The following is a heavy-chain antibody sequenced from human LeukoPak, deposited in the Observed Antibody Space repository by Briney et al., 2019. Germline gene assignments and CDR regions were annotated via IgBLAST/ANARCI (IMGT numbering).Heavy chain of an antibody. CDR3: ARVLESYDYVWGSYRRHFDY. V-gene: IGHV1-69*05. CDR1: GGTFSSYA. CDR2: IIPIFGTA. J-gene: IGHJ4*02. Sequence: SVKVSCKASGGTFSSYAISWVRQAPGQGLEWMGRIIPIFGTANYAQKSQGRVTITTDESTSTAYMELSSLRSEDTAVYYCARVLESYDYVWGSYRRHFDYWGQGTLVTVSS. D-gene: IGHD3-16*02.